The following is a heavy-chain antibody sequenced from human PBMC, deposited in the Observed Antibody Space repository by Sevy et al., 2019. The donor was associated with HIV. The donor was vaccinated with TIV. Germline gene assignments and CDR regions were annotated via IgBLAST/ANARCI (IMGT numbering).Heavy chain of an antibody. CDR2: FSFGCGKI. CDR1: GFTFSSYA. Sequence: GGSLRLSCAASGFTFSSYAMSWVRQAPGKGLEWVSTFSFGCGKINYADSVKGRFTISRDDSKNTLYLQMDSLTPEDTAIYYCAKDLAGPGRRYFDYWGQGTLVTVSS. V-gene: IGHV3-23*01. J-gene: IGHJ4*02. CDR3: AKDLAGPGRRYFDY. D-gene: IGHD6-13*01.